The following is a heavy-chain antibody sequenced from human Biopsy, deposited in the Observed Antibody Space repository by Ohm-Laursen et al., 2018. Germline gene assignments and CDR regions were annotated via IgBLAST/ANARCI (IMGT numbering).Heavy chain of an antibody. V-gene: IGHV4-4*07. CDR2: IYSSGST. CDR1: GGSIGSFF. D-gene: IGHD6-13*01. J-gene: IGHJ5*02. CDR3: AREPRIAAVAYFDP. Sequence: TLSLTCTVSGGSIGSFFWSWIRQPAGKGLEWIGRIYSSGSTNYNPSLKSRVTMSVDTSKNQFSLILSSMTAADTAVYYCAREPRIAAVAYFDPWGQGTLVTVSS.